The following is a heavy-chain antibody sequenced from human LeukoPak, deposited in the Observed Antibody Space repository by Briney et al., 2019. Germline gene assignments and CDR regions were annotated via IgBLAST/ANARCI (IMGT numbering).Heavy chain of an antibody. Sequence: NASETLSLTCAVSGGSISSSNWWSWVRQPPGKGLEWIGEINHSGSTNYNPSLKSRVTISVDTSKNQFSLKLSSVTAADTAVYYCARGRRNPPIPMVRGPPCYFDYWGQGTLVTVSS. D-gene: IGHD3-10*01. CDR3: ARGRRNPPIPMVRGPPCYFDY. V-gene: IGHV4-4*02. CDR2: INHSGST. CDR1: GGSISSSNW. J-gene: IGHJ4*02.